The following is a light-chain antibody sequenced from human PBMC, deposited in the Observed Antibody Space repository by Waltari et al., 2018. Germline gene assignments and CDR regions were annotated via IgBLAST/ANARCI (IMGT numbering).Light chain of an antibody. J-gene: IGKJ3*01. CDR1: QRVGTY. V-gene: IGKV3-11*01. CDR2: DAS. Sequence: EIVLTQSPATLSLSPGEGATLSCRVSQRVGTYLAWYQQKRGQAPRLLIYDASNRATDIPPRFSGSGSGTDFTLTITSLEPEDFAVYYCQQRSDWQFTFGPGTKVEIK. CDR3: QQRSDWQFT.